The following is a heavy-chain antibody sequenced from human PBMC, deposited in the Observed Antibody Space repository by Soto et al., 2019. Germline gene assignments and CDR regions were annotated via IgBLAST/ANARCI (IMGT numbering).Heavy chain of an antibody. D-gene: IGHD5-12*01. V-gene: IGHV1-18*01. CDR2: ISAYNGNT. J-gene: IGHJ4*02. CDR1: GYTFTSYG. CDR3: ARSGSGYSGYDPTGADY. Sequence: QVQLVQSGAEVKKPGASVKVSCKASGYTFTSYGISWVRQAPGQGLEWMGWISAYNGNTNYAQKLQGRVTMTTDTSTSTAYRELRSLRSDDTAVYYCARSGSGYSGYDPTGADYWGQGTLVTVSS.